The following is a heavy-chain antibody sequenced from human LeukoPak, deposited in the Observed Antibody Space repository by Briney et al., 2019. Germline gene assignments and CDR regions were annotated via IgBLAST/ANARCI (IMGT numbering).Heavy chain of an antibody. J-gene: IGHJ6*03. CDR1: AGSLSSSSYY. D-gene: IGHD5-18*01. V-gene: IGHV4-39*01. CDR2: IYYSGST. Sequence: SETLSLTCTVSAGSLSSSSYYWGWIRQPPGKGLEWIGSIYYSGSTYYNPSLKSRVTISVDTSQTQFSLKLSSVTAADTAVYYCARETAMVTDYYYYMDVWGKGTTVTISS. CDR3: ARETAMVTDYYYYMDV.